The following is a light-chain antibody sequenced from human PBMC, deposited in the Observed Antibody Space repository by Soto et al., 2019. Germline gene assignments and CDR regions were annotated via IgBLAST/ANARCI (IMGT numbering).Light chain of an antibody. CDR2: DVS. V-gene: IGLV2-14*01. J-gene: IGLJ2*01. CDR3: SSYTTSSPHVV. Sequence: QSALTQPASVSGSPGQSITISCTGTSSDVGGYNYVSWYQQHPGKAPKLMIYDVSNWPSGVSNRFSGSKSGNTASLTISGLQAEDEGDYSCSSYTTSSPHVVFGGGTKLTVL. CDR1: SSDVGGYNY.